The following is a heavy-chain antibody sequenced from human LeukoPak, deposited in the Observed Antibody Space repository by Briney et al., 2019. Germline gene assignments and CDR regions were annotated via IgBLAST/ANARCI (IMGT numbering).Heavy chain of an antibody. V-gene: IGHV4-59*12. CDR1: GFTFSSYG. D-gene: IGHD1/OR15-1a*01. Sequence: PGGSLRLSCAASGFTFSSYGMSWVRQAPGKGLEWIGSIYYSGSTSYNPSLKSRVTISVDTSKKQFSLKVNSVTAADTAIYYCARYQTGTMFAVWGQGTLVTISS. CDR3: ARYQTGTMFAV. CDR2: IYYSGST. J-gene: IGHJ4*02.